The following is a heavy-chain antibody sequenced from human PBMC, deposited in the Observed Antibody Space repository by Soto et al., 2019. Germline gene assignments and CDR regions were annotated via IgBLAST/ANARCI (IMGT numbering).Heavy chain of an antibody. CDR3: EHGSGGYDTLDY. CDR1: GFSLSTSGVG. CDR2: IYWDDDK. J-gene: IGHJ4*02. V-gene: IGHV2-5*02. D-gene: IGHD5-12*01. Sequence: QITLKESGPTLVKPTQTLTLTCTFSGFSLSTSGVGVGWIRQPPGKALEWLALIYWDDDKRYSPSLKSRLTITKYTSKNQVILTMTNMDPVDTATYYGEHGSGGYDTLDYWGQGTLVTVSS.